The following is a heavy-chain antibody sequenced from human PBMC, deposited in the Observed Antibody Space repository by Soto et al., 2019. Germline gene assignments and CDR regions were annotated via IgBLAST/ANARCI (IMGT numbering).Heavy chain of an antibody. CDR3: ARIYCSSTSCYRGMDV. CDR2: ISSSSSYI. J-gene: IGHJ6*02. Sequence: EVQLVESGGGLVKPGGSLRLSCAASGFPFSSYSMNWVRQAPGKGLEWVSSISSSSSYIYYADSVKGRFTISRDNAKNSLYLQMNSLRAEDTAVYYCARIYCSSTSCYRGMDVWGQGTTVTVSS. V-gene: IGHV3-21*01. CDR1: GFPFSSYS. D-gene: IGHD2-2*01.